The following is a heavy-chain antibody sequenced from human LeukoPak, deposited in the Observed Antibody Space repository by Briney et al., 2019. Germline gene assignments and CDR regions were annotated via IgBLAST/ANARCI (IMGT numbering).Heavy chain of an antibody. CDR2: ISGSGGST. J-gene: IGHJ3*02. CDR1: GFTFSNYA. D-gene: IGHD1-1*01. Sequence: GGSLRLSCAASGFTFSNYAMSWVRQAPGKGLEWVSGISGSGGSTYYADSVKGRFTISRDNSKNTLYLQMTGLRAGDTAEYYCAKSLFTSATGTGRAFHIWGQGTMVTVSS. V-gene: IGHV3-23*01. CDR3: AKSLFTSATGTGRAFHI.